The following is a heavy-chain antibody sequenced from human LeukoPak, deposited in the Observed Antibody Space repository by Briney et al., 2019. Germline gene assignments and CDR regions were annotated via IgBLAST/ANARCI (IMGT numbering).Heavy chain of an antibody. CDR2: ISGSGGST. CDR1: GFTFSSYA. Sequence: GGSLRLSCAASGFTFSSYAMSWVRQAPGKGLEWVSAISGSGGSTYYADSVKGRFTISGDNSKNTLYLQMNSLRAEDTAVYYCAKDRYPPRYCSGGSCYSNWFDPWGQGTLVTVSS. J-gene: IGHJ5*02. D-gene: IGHD2-15*01. V-gene: IGHV3-23*01. CDR3: AKDRYPPRYCSGGSCYSNWFDP.